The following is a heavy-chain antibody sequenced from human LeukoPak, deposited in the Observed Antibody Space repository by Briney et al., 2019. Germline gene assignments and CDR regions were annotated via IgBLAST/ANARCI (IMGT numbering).Heavy chain of an antibody. D-gene: IGHD2-2*01. J-gene: IGHJ6*02. V-gene: IGHV4-61*02. Sequence: PSETLSLTCIVSGGSISRGSYYWNWIRQPAGKGLEWMGRIYNSGSTNYNPSLKSRVTISTDMSKNQISLKLNSVTAADTAVYYCARHRYCSSTSCYYYGMDVWGQETTVTVSS. CDR2: IYNSGST. CDR1: GGSISRGSYY. CDR3: ARHRYCSSTSCYYYGMDV.